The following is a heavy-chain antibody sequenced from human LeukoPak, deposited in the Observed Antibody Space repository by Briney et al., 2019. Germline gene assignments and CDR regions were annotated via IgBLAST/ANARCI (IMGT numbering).Heavy chain of an antibody. D-gene: IGHD3-10*01. J-gene: IGHJ4*02. V-gene: IGHV3-66*01. CDR2: IYSGGST. CDR1: GFTVSSNY. CDR3: ARDPHGGSPYYFDY. Sequence: GGSLRLSCAASGFTVSSNYMSWVRQAPGKGLEWVSVIYSGGSTYYADSVKGRFTISRDNSKNTLYLQMNSLRAEDTAVYYCARDPHGGSPYYFDYWGQGTLVTVSS.